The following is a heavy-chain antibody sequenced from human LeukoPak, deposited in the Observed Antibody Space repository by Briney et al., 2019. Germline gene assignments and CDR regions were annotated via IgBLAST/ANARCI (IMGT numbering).Heavy chain of an antibody. D-gene: IGHD2-21*01. J-gene: IGHJ5*02. CDR2: INPSGDST. V-gene: IGHV1-46*01. CDR1: GYTFTSYG. CDR3: ARPSYCVFDNCGYWLDP. Sequence: GASVKVSCKASGYTFTSYGISWVRQAPGQGLEWMGTINPSGDSTNYAQRFQGRVTLTEDTSTSTVYMELSSLTSEDTAVYYCARPSYCVFDNCGYWLDPWGPGTLITVSS.